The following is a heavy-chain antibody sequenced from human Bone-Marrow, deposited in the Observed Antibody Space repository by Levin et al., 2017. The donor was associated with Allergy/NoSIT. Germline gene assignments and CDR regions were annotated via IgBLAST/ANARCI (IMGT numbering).Heavy chain of an antibody. V-gene: IGHV4-34*01. CDR2: FSHTGNL. J-gene: IGHJ4*02. D-gene: IGHD5-12*01. Sequence: SQTLSLTCAVYGGSFTEYFWSWIRQPPGKGLEWIGEFSHTGNLTYKPSLKSRVTISFDTSKSQFSLELRSLTAADTAVYYCARGGLNNADHATTVFDSWGQGTLVTVSS. CDR3: ARGGLNNADHATTVFDS. CDR1: GGSFTEYF.